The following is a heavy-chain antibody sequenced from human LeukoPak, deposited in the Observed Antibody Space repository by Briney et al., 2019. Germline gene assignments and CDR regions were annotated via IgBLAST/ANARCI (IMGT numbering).Heavy chain of an antibody. CDR3: AREGREFGSLDY. Sequence: SETLSLTCTVSGGSISSGGYYWSWIRQHPGKGLEWIGYIYYSGITHYSPSLKSRVTISVDTSKNQFSLKLSSVTAADTAVYYCAREGREFGSLDYWGQGTLVTVSS. J-gene: IGHJ4*02. CDR1: GGSISSGGYY. V-gene: IGHV4-31*03. CDR2: IYYSGIT. D-gene: IGHD3-10*01.